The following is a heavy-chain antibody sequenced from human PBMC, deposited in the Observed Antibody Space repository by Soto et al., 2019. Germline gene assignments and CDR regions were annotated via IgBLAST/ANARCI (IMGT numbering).Heavy chain of an antibody. CDR2: ISGSSTTI. V-gene: IGHV3-48*01. J-gene: IGHJ4*02. Sequence: EVQLVESGGGLVQPGGSLRLSCAASGFTFSSYSMNWVRQAPGKGLEWVSYISGSSTTIHYADSVKGRFTISRDNAKNSLYLQMNSLRAEETAVYYCARDGSGDGYNFDYWGQGTLVTVSS. CDR1: GFTFSSYS. CDR3: ARDGSGDGYNFDY. D-gene: IGHD5-12*01.